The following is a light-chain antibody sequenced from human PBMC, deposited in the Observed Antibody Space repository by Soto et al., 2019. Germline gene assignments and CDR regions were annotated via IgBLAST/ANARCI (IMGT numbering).Light chain of an antibody. CDR2: GNS. CDR3: QSYDSSLSGWV. V-gene: IGLV1-40*01. Sequence: QLVLTQPPSVSGAPGQRVTISCTGSSSNIGAGYDVHWYQQLPGTAPKLLISGNSNRPSGVPDRFSGSKSGTSASLAITGLQAGDEADYYCQSYDSSLSGWVFGGGTKLTVL. CDR1: SSNIGAGYD. J-gene: IGLJ3*02.